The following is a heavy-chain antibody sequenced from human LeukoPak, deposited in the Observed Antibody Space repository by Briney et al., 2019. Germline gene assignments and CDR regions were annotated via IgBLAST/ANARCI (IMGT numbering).Heavy chain of an antibody. CDR2: IYYSGST. J-gene: IGHJ4*02. CDR3: ARVRYYYDSSTPADFDY. CDR1: GGSISSYY. D-gene: IGHD3-22*01. Sequence: SETLSLTCTVSGGSISSYYWSWIRQPPGKGLEWIGYIYYSGSTNYNPSLKSRVTISVDTSKNQFSLKLSSATAADTAVYYCARVRYYYDSSTPADFDYWGQGTLVTVSS. V-gene: IGHV4-59*08.